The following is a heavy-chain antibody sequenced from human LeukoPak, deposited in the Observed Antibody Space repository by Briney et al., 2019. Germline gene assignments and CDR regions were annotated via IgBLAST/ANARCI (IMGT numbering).Heavy chain of an antibody. CDR1: GFTFSSYW. D-gene: IGHD6-13*01. Sequence: GGSLRLSCAASGFTFSSYWMHWVRQAPGKGLVWASRINSDGSSTSYADSVKGRFAISRDNAKNTLYLQMNSLRAEDTAVYYCARESSRYFQHWGQGTLVTVSS. CDR3: ARESSRYFQH. V-gene: IGHV3-74*01. J-gene: IGHJ1*01. CDR2: INSDGSST.